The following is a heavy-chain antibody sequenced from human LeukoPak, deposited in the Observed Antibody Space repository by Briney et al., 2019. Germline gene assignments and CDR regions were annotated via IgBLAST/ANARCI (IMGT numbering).Heavy chain of an antibody. CDR2: INHSGST. V-gene: IGHV4-34*01. J-gene: IGHJ5*02. Sequence: SETLSLTCAVYGGSFSGYYWSWIRQPPGKGLEWIGEINHSGSTNYNPSLKCRVTISVDTSKNQFSLKLSSVTAADTAVYYCARGRRVVVAATLGPKFDPWGRGTLVTVSS. CDR1: GGSFSGYY. D-gene: IGHD2-15*01. CDR3: ARGRRVVVAATLGPKFDP.